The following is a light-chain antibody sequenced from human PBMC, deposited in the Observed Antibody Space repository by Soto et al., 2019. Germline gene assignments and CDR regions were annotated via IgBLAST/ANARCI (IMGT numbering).Light chain of an antibody. V-gene: IGKV2-28*01. Sequence: DIVMTRSPLSLPVTPGEPASISCRSSESLLHSNGYNYLDWYLQKPGQSPQLLIFLGSNRASGGPERFSGSGSGTDFTLKISRVEAEDVGVYYCMQALQTPWTFGQGTKVDIK. CDR1: ESLLHSNGYNY. CDR3: MQALQTPWT. J-gene: IGKJ1*01. CDR2: LGS.